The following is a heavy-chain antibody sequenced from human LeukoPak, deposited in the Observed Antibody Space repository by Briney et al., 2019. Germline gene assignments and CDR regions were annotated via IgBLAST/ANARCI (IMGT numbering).Heavy chain of an antibody. D-gene: IGHD3-9*01. CDR2: IRYDGSNK. J-gene: IGHJ6*03. Sequence: GGSLRLSCAASGFTFSSYGMHWVRQAPGKGLEWVAFIRYDGSNKYYADSVKGRFTISRDNSRNTLYLQVNSLRAEDTAVYYCAKSYYDILTGRPVYYMDVWGKGTTVTVSS. CDR3: AKSYYDILTGRPVYYMDV. CDR1: GFTFSSYG. V-gene: IGHV3-30*02.